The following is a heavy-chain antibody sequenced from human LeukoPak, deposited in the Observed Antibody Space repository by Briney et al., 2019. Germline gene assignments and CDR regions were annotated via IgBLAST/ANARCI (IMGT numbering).Heavy chain of an antibody. Sequence: PGRSLRLSCAASGFTFTTYVMHWVRQAPGKGLDWVALIWDDGNNKYYADSVKGRFTISRDNSKNTLYLQMNSLRAEDTAEYYCARDNGEWRLNWFDHWGQGTLVTVSS. CDR1: GFTFTTYV. CDR2: IWDDGNNK. D-gene: IGHD2-8*01. V-gene: IGHV3-33*01. CDR3: ARDNGEWRLNWFDH. J-gene: IGHJ5*02.